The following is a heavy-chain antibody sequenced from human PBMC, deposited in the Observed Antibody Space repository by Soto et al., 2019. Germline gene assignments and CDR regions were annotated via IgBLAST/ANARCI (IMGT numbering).Heavy chain of an antibody. D-gene: IGHD1-26*01. J-gene: IGHJ6*02. CDR2: ISSSGSTI. V-gene: IGHV3-11*01. Sequence: GESLRLSCAASGFTFSENYMSWIRQAQEKGREWVSYISSSGSTIYYADSVKGQFTISRDNAKNSLYLQMNTLRAEDTAVYYCARVSTIVGAWDYYYGIDVWGQGTTVTVSS. CDR3: ARVSTIVGAWDYYYGIDV. CDR1: GFTFSENY.